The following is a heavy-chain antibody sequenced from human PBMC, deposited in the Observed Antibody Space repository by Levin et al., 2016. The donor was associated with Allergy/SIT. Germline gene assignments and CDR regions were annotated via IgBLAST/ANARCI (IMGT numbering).Heavy chain of an antibody. J-gene: IGHJ4*02. CDR3: ATHRTYWFDDSGPISAY. Sequence: SETLSLTCSVSGDSISSNTYYWGWIRQSPGKGLEWIGSIYYRETPFYNPSLKSRLTISIDTSKNQFSLSLSSVTAADTAVYYCATHRTYWFDDSGPISAYWGQGILVTVSS. CDR2: IYYRETP. CDR1: GDSISSNTYY. D-gene: IGHD3-22*01. V-gene: IGHV4-39*01.